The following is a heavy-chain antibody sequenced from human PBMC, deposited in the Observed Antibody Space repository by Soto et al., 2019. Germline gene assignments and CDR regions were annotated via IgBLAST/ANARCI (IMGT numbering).Heavy chain of an antibody. Sequence: PGGSLRLSCAASGFTFSSYAMSWVRQAPGKGLEWVSAISGSGGCTYYADSVKGRFTISRDNSKNSLYLQMNSLRAEDTAVYYCARKAMGRGVVPAVDAYDIWGQGTMVTVSS. D-gene: IGHD2-2*01. CDR1: GFTFSSYA. CDR3: ARKAMGRGVVPAVDAYDI. V-gene: IGHV3-23*01. J-gene: IGHJ3*02. CDR2: ISGSGGCT.